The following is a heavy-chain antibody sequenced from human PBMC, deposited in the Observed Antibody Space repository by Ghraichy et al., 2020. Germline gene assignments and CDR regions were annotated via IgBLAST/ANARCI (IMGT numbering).Heavy chain of an antibody. CDR3: SRQYHDIFTGFSGWFDP. Sequence: GESLNISCAASGFSVSSVHMSWVRQTPGKGLEWVSVLNVGGSMSYAESVKGRFTISRDKSKNTLYLDMNRLRDEDTAIYYCSRQYHDIFTGFSGWFDPWGQGTLVTVSS. D-gene: IGHD3-9*01. CDR1: GFSVSSVH. J-gene: IGHJ5*02. CDR2: LNVGGSM. V-gene: IGHV3-66*04.